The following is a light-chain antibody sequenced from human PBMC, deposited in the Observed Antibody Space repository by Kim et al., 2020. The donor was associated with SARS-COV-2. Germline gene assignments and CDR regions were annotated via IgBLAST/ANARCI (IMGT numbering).Light chain of an antibody. Sequence: ESPGKTITTTGTRISVRIASSCVKWYPQRPCSAPASVSYEDNQIPSWVPDRFSGSIDDSSNSASLTISGLKTEDEADYYCQSGRLFGGGTQLTVL. V-gene: IGLV6-57*03. CDR3: QSGRL. CDR2: EDN. CDR1: SVRIASSC. J-gene: IGLJ2*01.